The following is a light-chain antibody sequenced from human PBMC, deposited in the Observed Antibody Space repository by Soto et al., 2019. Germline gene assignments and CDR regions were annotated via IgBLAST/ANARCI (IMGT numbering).Light chain of an antibody. V-gene: IGLV2-8*01. Sequence: QSALTQPPSASGSLGQSVTISCTGTSNDIGSYNYVSWYQQHPGKAPKLMISEVNKRPSGVPDRFSGSKFGYTASLTVSGRQAEDEADYYCCSYAGSNLVFGGGTKLTVL. CDR1: SNDIGSYNY. J-gene: IGLJ2*01. CDR2: EVN. CDR3: CSYAGSNLV.